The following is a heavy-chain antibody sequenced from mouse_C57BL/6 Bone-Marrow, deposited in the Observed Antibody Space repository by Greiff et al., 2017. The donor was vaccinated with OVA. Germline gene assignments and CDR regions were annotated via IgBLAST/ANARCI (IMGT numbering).Heavy chain of an antibody. Sequence: QVQLQQPGAELVRPGSSVKLSCKASGYTFTSYWMHWVKQRPIQGLEWIGNIDPSDSETHYNQKFKDKATLTVDKSSSTAYMQLSSLTSEDSAVYYCAREDYGNYEAMDYWGQGTSVTVSS. V-gene: IGHV1-52*01. J-gene: IGHJ4*01. CDR2: IDPSDSET. CDR3: AREDYGNYEAMDY. D-gene: IGHD2-1*01. CDR1: GYTFTSYW.